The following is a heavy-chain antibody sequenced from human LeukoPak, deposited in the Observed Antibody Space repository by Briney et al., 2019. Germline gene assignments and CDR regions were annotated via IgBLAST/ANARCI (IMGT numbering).Heavy chain of an antibody. Sequence: SETLSLTCAVYGGSFSGYYWSWIRQPPGKGLEWIGEIYHSESTNYNPSLKSRVTISVDTSKNQFSLKLSSVTAADTAVYYCARWVTYYDYMDVWGTG. CDR1: GGSFSGYY. D-gene: IGHD2-21*02. CDR3: ARWVTYYDYMDV. J-gene: IGHJ6*03. V-gene: IGHV4-34*01. CDR2: IYHSEST.